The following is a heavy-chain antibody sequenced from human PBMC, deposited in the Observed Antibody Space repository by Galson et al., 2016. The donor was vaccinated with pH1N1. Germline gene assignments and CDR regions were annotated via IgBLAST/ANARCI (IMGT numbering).Heavy chain of an antibody. CDR2: IKQDGSVK. J-gene: IGHJ4*02. CDR1: GFTPSTYW. V-gene: IGHV3-7*03. D-gene: IGHD6-19*01. Sequence: SLRLSCAASGFTPSTYWMSWVRQAPGKGLEWVANIKQDGSVKYYLDSVKGRFTISRDNSRNTLYLQMNSLRAEDTARYYCAKPDSEHSGDNWGQGTLVTVSS. CDR3: AKPDSEHSGDN.